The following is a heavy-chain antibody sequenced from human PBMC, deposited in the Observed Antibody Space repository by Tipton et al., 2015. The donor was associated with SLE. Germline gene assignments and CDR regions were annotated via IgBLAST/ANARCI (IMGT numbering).Heavy chain of an antibody. CDR3: ARGREQWLEWYFDL. CDR2: IYPGDSDT. V-gene: IGHV5-51*03. Sequence: QLVQSGAEVKKPGESLKISCKGSGYSFTSYWIGWVRQMPGKGLEWMGIIYPGDSDTRYSPSFKSRVTISVDTSKNQFSLKLSSVTAADTAVYYCARGREQWLEWYFDLWGRGTLVTVSS. D-gene: IGHD6-19*01. CDR1: GYSFTSYW. J-gene: IGHJ2*01.